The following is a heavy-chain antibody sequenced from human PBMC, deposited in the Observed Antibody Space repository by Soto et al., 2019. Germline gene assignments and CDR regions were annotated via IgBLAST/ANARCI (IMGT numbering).Heavy chain of an antibody. CDR2: IYSSGST. D-gene: IGHD6-19*01. Sequence: NPSETLSLTCTVSGDSVSTGSKYWSWSRQPPGKPLEWIAYIYSSGSTNYNPSLKSRVTISRDTSKNQFSLKMTSVTAEDTAVYYCARSGGGSGWLGGQGTLVTVSS. CDR3: ARSGGGSGWL. CDR1: GDSVSTGSKY. V-gene: IGHV4-61*01. J-gene: IGHJ4*02.